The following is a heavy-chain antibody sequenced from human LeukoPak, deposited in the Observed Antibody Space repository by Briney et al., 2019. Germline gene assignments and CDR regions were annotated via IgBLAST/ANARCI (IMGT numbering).Heavy chain of an antibody. CDR3: ATVGRGSYYTEYYFDY. CDR1: GYTFTSYY. D-gene: IGHD3-10*01. CDR2: INPSGGST. V-gene: IGHV1-46*01. Sequence: GASVKVSCKASGYTFTSYYMHWVRQAPGQGLEWMGIINPSGGSTSYAQKFQGRVTMTEDTSTDTVYMELSSLRSEDTAVYYCATVGRGSYYTEYYFDYWGQGTLVTVSS. J-gene: IGHJ4*02.